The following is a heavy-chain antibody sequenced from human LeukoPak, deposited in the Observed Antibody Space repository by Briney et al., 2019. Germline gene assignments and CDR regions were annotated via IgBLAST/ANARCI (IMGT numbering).Heavy chain of an antibody. Sequence: GGSLRLSCAASGFTFSSYEMNWVRQAPGKGLGWVSAISGSGGSTYYADSVKGRFTISRDNSKNTLYLQMNSLRAEDTAVYYCAAVDVDTAFPWGQGTLVTVSS. CDR3: AAVDVDTAFP. J-gene: IGHJ5*02. CDR2: ISGSGGST. CDR1: GFTFSSYE. V-gene: IGHV3-23*01. D-gene: IGHD5-18*01.